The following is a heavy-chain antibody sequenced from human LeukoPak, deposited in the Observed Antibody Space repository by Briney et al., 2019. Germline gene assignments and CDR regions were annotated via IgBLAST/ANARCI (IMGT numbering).Heavy chain of an antibody. J-gene: IGHJ4*02. V-gene: IGHV1-8*01. CDR3: ARGRGITMVRGVIPPFGY. Sequence: VASVKVSCKASGYTFTSYDINWVRQATGQGLEWMGWMNPNSGNTGYAQKFQGRVTMTRSTSISTAYMELSSLRSEDTAVYYCARGRGITMVRGVIPPFGYWGQGTLVTVSS. D-gene: IGHD3-10*01. CDR2: MNPNSGNT. CDR1: GYTFTSYD.